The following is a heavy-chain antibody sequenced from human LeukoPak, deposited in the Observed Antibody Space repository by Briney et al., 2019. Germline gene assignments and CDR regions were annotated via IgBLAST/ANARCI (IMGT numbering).Heavy chain of an antibody. J-gene: IGHJ6*03. Sequence: SETLSLTCTVSGGSISSYYWSWIRQPPGKGLEWIGYIYYSGSTNYNPSLKSRVTISVDTSTNQFSLKLSSVTAADTAVYYCARGSPDCTNGVCYHYYYYYYMDVWGKGTTVTVSS. CDR3: ARGSPDCTNGVCYHYYYYYYMDV. CDR1: GGSISSYY. D-gene: IGHD2-8*01. CDR2: IYYSGST. V-gene: IGHV4-59*01.